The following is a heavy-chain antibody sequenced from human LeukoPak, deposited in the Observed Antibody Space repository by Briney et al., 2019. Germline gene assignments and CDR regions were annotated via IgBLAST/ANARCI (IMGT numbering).Heavy chain of an antibody. V-gene: IGHV1-2*02. J-gene: IGHJ4*02. CDR2: INPNSGGT. Sequence: ASVKVSCKASGYTFTGYYMHWVRQAPGQGLEWMGWINPNSGGTNYAQKFQGRVTMTRDTSISTAYMELSRLRSDDTAVYYCARDLGFGEILFDYWGQGTLVTVSS. D-gene: IGHD3-10*01. CDR3: ARDLGFGEILFDY. CDR1: GYTFTGYY.